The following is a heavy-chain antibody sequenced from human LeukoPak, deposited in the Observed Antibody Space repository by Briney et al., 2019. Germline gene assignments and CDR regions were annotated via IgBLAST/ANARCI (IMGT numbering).Heavy chain of an antibody. D-gene: IGHD1-1*01. CDR1: GITFRSYA. V-gene: IGHV3-23*01. J-gene: IGHJ4*02. Sequence: GGSLRLSCAASGITFRSYAMNWVRQAPGKGLEWVSGISDSGGSTYYADSVKGRFTVSRDNSKNTVYLQMNSLSDEDTAVYYCAKEASLEFDYWGQGTLVTVSS. CDR3: AKEASLEFDY. CDR2: ISDSGGST.